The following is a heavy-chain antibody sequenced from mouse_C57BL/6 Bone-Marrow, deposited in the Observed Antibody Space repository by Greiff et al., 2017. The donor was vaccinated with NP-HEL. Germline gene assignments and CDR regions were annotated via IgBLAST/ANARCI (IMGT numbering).Heavy chain of an antibody. CDR3: ARSPRYCNYVWFAY. V-gene: IGHV1-69*01. CDR1: GYTFTSYW. Sequence: QVQLQQSGAELVMPGASVKMSCKASGYTFTSYWMHWVKQRPGQGLEWIGEIDPSDSYTNYNQKFKGKSTLTVDQSSSTAYMQLSSLTSEDAAVYYCARSPRYCNYVWFAYWGQGTLVTVSA. D-gene: IGHD2-1*01. J-gene: IGHJ3*01. CDR2: IDPSDSYT.